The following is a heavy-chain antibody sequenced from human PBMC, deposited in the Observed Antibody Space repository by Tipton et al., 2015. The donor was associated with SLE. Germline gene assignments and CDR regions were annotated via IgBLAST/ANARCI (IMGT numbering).Heavy chain of an antibody. V-gene: IGHV4-34*01. J-gene: IGHJ4*02. CDR1: GGSFSGYH. Sequence: TLSLTCSIYGGSFSGYHWSWIRQPPGKGLEWIGEINHSGSTNYNPSLKSRVTISVDTSKNQFSLKLSSVTTADTAVYYCARNLRQLVPNSQNYWGQGTLVTVSS. CDR3: ARNLRQLVPNSQNY. CDR2: INHSGST. D-gene: IGHD6-6*01.